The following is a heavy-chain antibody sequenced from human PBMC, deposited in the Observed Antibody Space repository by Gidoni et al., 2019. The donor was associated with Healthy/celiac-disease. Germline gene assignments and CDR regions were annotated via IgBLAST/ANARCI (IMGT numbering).Heavy chain of an antibody. CDR2: IIPIFGTA. V-gene: IGHV1-69*01. Sequence: QVQLVQSGAEVKKPGSSGKVSCKAYGGPFSSHAISWVRQAPGQGLEWMGGIIPIFGTANYAQKFQGRVTITADESTSTAYMELSSLRSEDTAVYYCATELESGMRQLAGLGYYGMDVWGQGTTVTVSS. CDR1: GGPFSSHA. J-gene: IGHJ6*02. CDR3: ATELESGMRQLAGLGYYGMDV. D-gene: IGHD6-6*01.